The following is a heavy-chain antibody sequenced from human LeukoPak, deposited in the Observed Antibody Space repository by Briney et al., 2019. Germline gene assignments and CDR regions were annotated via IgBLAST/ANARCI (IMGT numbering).Heavy chain of an antibody. D-gene: IGHD3-16*02. Sequence: WGVLRLSCAASGFTFSTYAMSWVRQAQGKGLEWVSTLIGSAVTTYYADSVKGRFTVSRDNSKNTLYLQMNSLRAEDTAVYYCAKGDDYDYVWGSYRPPFLDYWGQGTLVTVSS. CDR1: GFTFSTYA. V-gene: IGHV3-23*01. J-gene: IGHJ4*02. CDR3: AKGDDYDYVWGSYRPPFLDY. CDR2: LIGSAVTT.